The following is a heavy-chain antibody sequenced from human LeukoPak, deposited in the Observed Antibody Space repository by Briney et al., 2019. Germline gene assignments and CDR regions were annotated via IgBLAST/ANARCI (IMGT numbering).Heavy chain of an antibody. V-gene: IGHV4-34*01. Sequence: SETLSLTSAVYGGSFSGYYWSWIRQPPGKGREWIGEINHSGSTNYNPSLKSGVTISVDTSKNQFSLKLSSVTAADTAVYYCARGRQLVLLRKRNWFDPWGQGTLVTVYS. CDR3: ARGRQLVLLRKRNWFDP. J-gene: IGHJ5*02. D-gene: IGHD6-13*01. CDR2: INHSGST. CDR1: GGSFSGYY.